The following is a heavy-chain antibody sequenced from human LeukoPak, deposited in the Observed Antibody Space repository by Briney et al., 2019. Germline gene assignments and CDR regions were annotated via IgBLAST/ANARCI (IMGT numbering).Heavy chain of an antibody. Sequence: ASVKVSCKTSGYTFSSYGITWVRQAPGQGLEWMGWISSYNGNTKYAQKLQGRVTMTTDTSTSTAHMELRSLRSDDTAVYYCARGGWVHYDILTGYYDYWGQGTLVTVSS. D-gene: IGHD3-9*01. V-gene: IGHV1-18*04. CDR1: GYTFSSYG. J-gene: IGHJ4*02. CDR2: ISSYNGNT. CDR3: ARGGWVHYDILTGYYDY.